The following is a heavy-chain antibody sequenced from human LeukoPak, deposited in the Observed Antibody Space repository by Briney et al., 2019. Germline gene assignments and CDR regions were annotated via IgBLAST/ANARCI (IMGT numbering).Heavy chain of an antibody. CDR3: AREAMTTVTTTDYYYMDV. CDR2: INPNSGGT. CDR1: GYTFTGYY. J-gene: IGHJ6*03. V-gene: IGHV1-2*02. Sequence: ASVKVSCKASGYTFTGYYMHWVRQAPGQGLEWMGWINPNSGGTNYAQKFQGRVTMTRDTSISTAYMELSRLRSDDTAVYYCAREAMTTVTTTDYYYMDVWGKGTTVTISS. D-gene: IGHD4-17*01.